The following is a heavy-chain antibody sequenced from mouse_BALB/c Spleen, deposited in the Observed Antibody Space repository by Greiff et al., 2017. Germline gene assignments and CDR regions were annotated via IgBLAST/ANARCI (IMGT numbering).Heavy chain of an antibody. J-gene: IGHJ2*01. CDR3: AKGGIDHYGSSYPFDY. V-gene: IGHV2-5-1*01. D-gene: IGHD1-1*01. CDR1: GFSLTSYG. CDR2: IWRGGST. Sequence: QVQLQQSGPSLVQPSQSLSITCTVSGFSLTSYGVHWVRQSPGKGLEWLGVIWRGGSTDYNAAFMSRLSITKDNSKSQVFFKMNSLQADDTAIYYCAKGGIDHYGSSYPFDYWGQGTTLTVSS.